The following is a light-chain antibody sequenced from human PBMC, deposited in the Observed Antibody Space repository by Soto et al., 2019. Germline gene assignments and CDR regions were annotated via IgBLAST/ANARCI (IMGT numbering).Light chain of an antibody. CDR2: SNN. J-gene: IGLJ3*02. CDR1: SSNIGSNT. V-gene: IGLV1-44*01. Sequence: VLTQPPSASGTSGQRVTISCSGSSSNIGSNTVNWYQQLPGTAPKLLIYSNNQRPSGVPDRFSGSKSGTSASLAISGLQSEDEADYYCAAWDDSLNGWVFGGGTKLTVL. CDR3: AAWDDSLNGWV.